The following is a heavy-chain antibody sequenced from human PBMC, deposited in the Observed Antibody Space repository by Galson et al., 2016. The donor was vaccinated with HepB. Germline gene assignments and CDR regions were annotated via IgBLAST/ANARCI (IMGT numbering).Heavy chain of an antibody. D-gene: IGHD6-13*01. CDR3: ARARIAALGTGAFDM. CDR2: IKNSNSDV. V-gene: IGHV3-21*01. CDR1: GFTFSTYT. J-gene: IGHJ3*02. Sequence: SLRLSCAASGFTFSTYTLNWVRQAPGKGLEWVSSIKNSNSDVYYEDSVKGRFTISRDNAENSLYLQMDSLTAEDTAMYYCARARIAALGTGAFDMWVQGTMVTVAS.